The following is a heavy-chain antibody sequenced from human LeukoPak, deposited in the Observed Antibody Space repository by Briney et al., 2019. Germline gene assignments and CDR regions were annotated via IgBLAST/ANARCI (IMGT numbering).Heavy chain of an antibody. CDR3: ATVRSDYGDYYYYYGRDV. V-gene: IGHV1-24*01. CDR2: FDSEDGET. D-gene: IGHD4-17*01. J-gene: IGHJ6*02. Sequence: ASVKVSCKVSGYTLTELSMHWVRQAPGKGLEWMGGFDSEDGETIYAQKFQGRVTMTEDTSTDTAYMELSSLRSEDTAVYYCATVRSDYGDYYYYYGRDVWGQGTTVTVSS. CDR1: GYTLTELS.